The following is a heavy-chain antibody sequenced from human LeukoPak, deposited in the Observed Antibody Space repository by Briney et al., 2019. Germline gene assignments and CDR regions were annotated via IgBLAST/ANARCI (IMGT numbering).Heavy chain of an antibody. Sequence: PSETLSLTCTVSGGSISSYYWSWIRQPPGKGLEWIGYIYYSGSTNYDPSLKSRVTISVDTSKNQFSLKLSSVTAADTAVYYCARDSPYYYGSGSATYYMDVWGKGTTVTISS. D-gene: IGHD3-10*01. CDR1: GGSISSYY. V-gene: IGHV4-59*01. J-gene: IGHJ6*03. CDR3: ARDSPYYYGSGSATYYMDV. CDR2: IYYSGST.